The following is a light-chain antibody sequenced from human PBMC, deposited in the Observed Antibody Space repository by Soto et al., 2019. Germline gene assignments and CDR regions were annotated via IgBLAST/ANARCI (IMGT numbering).Light chain of an antibody. CDR2: AAS. CDR1: QNVRTF. J-gene: IGKJ4*01. Sequence: EVVLTQSPATLSLSPGERATLSCRASQNVRTFLDWYQQKPGQAPRLLIYAASNRATGIPARFSGSGSGTDFTLTISSLEPQDFAVYYCQQYNSWPLTFGGGTKVEIK. V-gene: IGKV3-11*01. CDR3: QQYNSWPLT.